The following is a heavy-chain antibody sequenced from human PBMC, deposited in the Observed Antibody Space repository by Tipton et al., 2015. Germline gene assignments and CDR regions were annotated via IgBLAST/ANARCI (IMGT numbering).Heavy chain of an antibody. CDR2: IQYSGGT. CDR1: SDSINKYY. CDR3: ARARGRHGGLFDS. J-gene: IGHJ4*02. V-gene: IGHV4-59*01. Sequence: LRLSCTVSSDSINKYYWSWIRQPPGKELQWIGYIQYSGGTNYNPSLESRVSMSVDTSKTQFSLEMRSVTATDTAVYYCARARGRHGGLFDSWGQGTLATVSS. D-gene: IGHD4-23*01.